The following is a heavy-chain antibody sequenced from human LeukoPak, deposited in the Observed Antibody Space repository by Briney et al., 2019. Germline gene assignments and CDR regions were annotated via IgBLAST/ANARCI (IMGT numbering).Heavy chain of an antibody. J-gene: IGHJ5*02. D-gene: IGHD6-13*01. CDR1: GYSFTNDG. CDR2: ISVSNGNT. Sequence: ASVKVSRKTSGYSFTNDGITGVRQAPGQGRERMGGISVSNGNTQYAETHRGRVTMTTDKSTTTAYLELSSLKSADTATYYCASVVVAAAAGTDWFHPWGQGTLVTVS. V-gene: IGHV1-18*01. CDR3: ASVVVAAAAGTDWFHP.